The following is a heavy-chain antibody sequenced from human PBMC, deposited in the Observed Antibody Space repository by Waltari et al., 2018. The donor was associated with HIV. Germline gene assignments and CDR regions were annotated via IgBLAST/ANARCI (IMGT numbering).Heavy chain of an antibody. D-gene: IGHD6-13*01. CDR2: IIPIFGTA. V-gene: IGHV1-69*19. CDR3: ARSEISIAAAAHAFDI. Sequence: FSSYAISWVRQAPGQGLEWMGGIIPIFGTANYAQKFQGRVTITADESTSTAYMELSSLRSEDTAVYYCARSEISIAAAAHAFDIWGQGTMVTVSS. J-gene: IGHJ3*02. CDR1: FSSYA.